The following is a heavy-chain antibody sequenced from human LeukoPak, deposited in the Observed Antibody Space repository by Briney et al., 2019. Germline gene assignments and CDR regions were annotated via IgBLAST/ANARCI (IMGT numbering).Heavy chain of an antibody. V-gene: IGHV3-7*01. D-gene: IGHD1-1*01. CDR2: IKQDGSEK. CDR1: GFTFSSYW. CDR3: ATANWNYYYYYMDV. J-gene: IGHJ6*03. Sequence: GSLRLSCAASGFTFSSYWMSWVRQAPGKGLEWVANIKQDGSEKYYVDSVKGRFTISRDNAKNSLYLQMNSLRAEDTAVYYCATANWNYYYYYMDVWGKGTTVTVSS.